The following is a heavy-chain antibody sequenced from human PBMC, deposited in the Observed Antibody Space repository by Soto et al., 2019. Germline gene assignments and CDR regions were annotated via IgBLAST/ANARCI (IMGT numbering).Heavy chain of an antibody. CDR2: INHSGSN. D-gene: IGHD2-2*01. CDR1: GGSFSNYY. V-gene: IGHV4-34*01. Sequence: SETLSLTCAVYGGSFSNYYLSWIRQPPGKGLEWIGEINHSGSNKYNPSLKSRVTISVDTSKNQFSLKLSSVTAADTAVYYCARGVVVVPTAISYYYYGMDVWGQGTTVTVSS. J-gene: IGHJ6*02. CDR3: ARGVVVVPTAISYYYYGMDV.